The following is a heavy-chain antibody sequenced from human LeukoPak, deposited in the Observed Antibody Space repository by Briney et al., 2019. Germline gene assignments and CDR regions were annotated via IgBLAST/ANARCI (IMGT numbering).Heavy chain of an antibody. CDR1: GFTLSSYE. CDR3: ARARETGGSGYNYGYDY. J-gene: IGHJ4*02. Sequence: GGSLRLSCVASGFTLSSYEMNWVRQAPGKGLYGVSYISSSGSTIYYADSVKGRFTISRDNAKNSLYLQMNSLRAEDTAVYYCARARETGGSGYNYGYDYWGQGTLVTVSS. V-gene: IGHV3-48*03. D-gene: IGHD5-18*01. CDR2: ISSSGSTI.